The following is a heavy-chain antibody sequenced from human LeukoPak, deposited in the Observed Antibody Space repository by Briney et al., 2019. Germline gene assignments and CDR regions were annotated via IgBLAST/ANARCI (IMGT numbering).Heavy chain of an antibody. J-gene: IGHJ4*02. CDR1: GFTFSSYG. CDR3: AKDSAWIY. D-gene: IGHD2-2*03. V-gene: IGHV3-30*18. Sequence: GRSLRLSCAASGFTFSSYGMHWVRQAPGKGLEWVAVISYDGSNKYCADSVKGRFTISRDNSKNTLYLQMNSLRAEDTAVYYCAKDSAWIYWGQGTLVTASS. CDR2: ISYDGSNK.